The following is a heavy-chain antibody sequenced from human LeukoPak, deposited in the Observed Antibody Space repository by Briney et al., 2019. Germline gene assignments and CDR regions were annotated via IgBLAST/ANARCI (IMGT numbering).Heavy chain of an antibody. V-gene: IGHV4-59*01. CDR1: GGSISSYY. CDR2: IYYTGAT. J-gene: IGHJ4*02. CDR3: ARAGYSYGTGYYFDY. D-gene: IGHD5-18*01. Sequence: SETLSLTCTVSGGSISSYYWSWIRLPPGKGLEWIGYIYYTGATYYNPSLKSRVTISLDTSKNQFPLKLSSVTAADAAVYYCARAGYSYGTGYYFDYWGQGALVTVSS.